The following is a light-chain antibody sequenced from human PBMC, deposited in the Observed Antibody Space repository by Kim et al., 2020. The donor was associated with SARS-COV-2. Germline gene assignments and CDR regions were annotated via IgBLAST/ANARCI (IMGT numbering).Light chain of an antibody. CDR2: AAS. CDR3: QQSYGLPRT. Sequence: DIQMTQSPSSLSASVGDRVTITCRASQSISRYLNWYRQKPGKAPSLLIYAASSLQSGVPSRFSGSGSGTDFTLTISSLQPEDFATYYGQQSYGLPRTFGQGTNLEIK. V-gene: IGKV1-39*01. J-gene: IGKJ2*01. CDR1: QSISRY.